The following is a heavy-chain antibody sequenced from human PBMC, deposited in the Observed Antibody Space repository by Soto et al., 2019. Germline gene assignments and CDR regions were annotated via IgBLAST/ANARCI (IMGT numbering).Heavy chain of an antibody. Sequence: QVQLQESGPGLVKPSETLSLTCTVSGGSISSYYWSWIRQPPGKGLEWIGYIYYSGSTNYNPSLKSRVTISVDTSKNQFSLKLSSVTAADTAVYYCARSHCSSTSCYRGGYYYYYMDVWGKGTTVTVSS. CDR3: ARSHCSSTSCYRGGYYYYYMDV. CDR1: GGSISSYY. CDR2: IYYSGST. V-gene: IGHV4-59*08. D-gene: IGHD2-2*01. J-gene: IGHJ6*03.